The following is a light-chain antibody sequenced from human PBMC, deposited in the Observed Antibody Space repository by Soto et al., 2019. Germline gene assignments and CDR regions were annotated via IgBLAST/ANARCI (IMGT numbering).Light chain of an antibody. V-gene: IGLV2-14*01. CDR3: NAYTNTGARV. CDR2: EVS. J-gene: IGLJ1*01. Sequence: QSVLTQPASVSGSPGQSITISCAGTTSDIGANNFVSWYQQRPGKAPKVIIYEVSNRPAGVSYRFSGSKSGSTASLTISGLQAEDEALYSCNAYTNTGARVFGTGTKSPS. CDR1: TSDIGANNF.